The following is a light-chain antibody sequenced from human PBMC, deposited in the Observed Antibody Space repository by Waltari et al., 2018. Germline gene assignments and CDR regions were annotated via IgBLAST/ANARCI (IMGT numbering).Light chain of an antibody. Sequence: QSALTPPASVSGSPGQSITISCTGTSSDIGKYNSVSWYQHLPGKVPKVMISEVTKRPSGVSNRFSGSKSGNTASLTISGLQADDEAEYYCCSDAGSGTYVFGTGTKLTV. CDR3: CSDAGSGTYV. J-gene: IGLJ1*01. V-gene: IGLV2-23*02. CDR1: SSDIGKYNS. CDR2: EVT.